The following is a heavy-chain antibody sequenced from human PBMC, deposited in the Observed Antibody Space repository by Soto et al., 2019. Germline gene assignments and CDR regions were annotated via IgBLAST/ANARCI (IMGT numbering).Heavy chain of an antibody. CDR3: ARDLGAYYDSSSYAN. D-gene: IGHD3-22*01. J-gene: IGHJ4*02. CDR1: GGSISPYY. CDR2: IYYSGST. V-gene: IGHV4-59*01. Sequence: QVQLQESGPRLVKPSETLSLTCTVSGGSISPYYWSWIRQPPGRGLEWIGYIYYSGSTNYNPPLKSRVTIAVGTSQGQFSLKLVSVTAADTAVYYCARDLGAYYDSSSYANWGQGTLGTVSS.